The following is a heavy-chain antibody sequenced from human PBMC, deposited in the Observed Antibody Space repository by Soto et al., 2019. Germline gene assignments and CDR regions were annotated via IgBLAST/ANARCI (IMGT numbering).Heavy chain of an antibody. Sequence: QVHLVQSETEVKEPGASVTVSCKTSDSTFTGYTINWVRQAPGQGLEWLGWISSLNGNTNYARKYQGRLTMTTNTSATTAYMALRSLRSDDTAVYFCARGTVTSGRWFGPWGQGTLVTVS. CDR1: DSTFTGYT. V-gene: IGHV1-18*04. CDR3: ARGTVTSGRWFGP. D-gene: IGHD4-17*01. CDR2: ISSLNGNT. J-gene: IGHJ5*02.